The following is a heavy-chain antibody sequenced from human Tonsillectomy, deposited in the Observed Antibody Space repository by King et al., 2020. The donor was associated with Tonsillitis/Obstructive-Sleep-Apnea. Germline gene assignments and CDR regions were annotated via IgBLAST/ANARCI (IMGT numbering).Heavy chain of an antibody. CDR1: GFTFTSSA. D-gene: IGHD4-17*01. Sequence: QLVESGPEVKKPGTSVKVSCKASGFTFTSSAVQWVRQARGQRLEWIGWIVVGSGNTNYAQKFQERVTITRDMSTSTAYMALSSLRSEDTAVYYCAADRGYGDYARWGQGALVTVSS. V-gene: IGHV1-58*01. J-gene: IGHJ4*02. CDR3: AADRGYGDYAR. CDR2: IVVGSGNT.